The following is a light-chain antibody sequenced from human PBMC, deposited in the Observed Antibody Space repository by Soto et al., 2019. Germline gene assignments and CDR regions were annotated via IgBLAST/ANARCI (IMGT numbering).Light chain of an antibody. Sequence: DIQMTQSPSTLSASVGDRVTMTCRASQNIRTWLAWYQQKPGKAPRLLMYQASSLKSGVPSRFSGSGSETDFTLTISSLQPEHFATYSCQQSYSTTWTFGQGTKVDIK. CDR2: QAS. J-gene: IGKJ1*01. CDR3: QQSYSTTWT. CDR1: QNIRTW. V-gene: IGKV1-5*03.